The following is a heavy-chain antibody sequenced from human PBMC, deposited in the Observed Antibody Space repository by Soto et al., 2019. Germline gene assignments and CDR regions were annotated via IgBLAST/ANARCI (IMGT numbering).Heavy chain of an antibody. D-gene: IGHD6-19*01. CDR1: GGSISSGGYS. CDR3: ARAGGLGAVAADY. Sequence: QLQLQESGSGLVKPSQTLSLTCAVSGGSISSGGYSWSWIRQPPGKGLEWIGYIYHSGSTYYNPSLKSRVTISVDRSKNQFSLKLSAVTAADTAVYYCARAGGLGAVAADYWGQGTLVTVSS. CDR2: IYHSGST. J-gene: IGHJ4*02. V-gene: IGHV4-30-2*01.